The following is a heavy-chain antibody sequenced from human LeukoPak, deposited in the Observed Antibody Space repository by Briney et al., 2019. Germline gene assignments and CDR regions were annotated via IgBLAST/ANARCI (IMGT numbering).Heavy chain of an antibody. D-gene: IGHD3-10*01. J-gene: IGHJ4*02. Sequence: SETLSLTCAVSGYSISSGYYWGWIRQPPGKGLEWIGSIYHSGSTYYNPSLKSRVTISVDTSKNQFSLKLSSVTAADTAVYYCARGRRYYYGSGSFHWGQGTLVTVSS. CDR3: ARGRRYYYGSGSFH. V-gene: IGHV4-38-2*01. CDR1: GYSISSGYY. CDR2: IYHSGST.